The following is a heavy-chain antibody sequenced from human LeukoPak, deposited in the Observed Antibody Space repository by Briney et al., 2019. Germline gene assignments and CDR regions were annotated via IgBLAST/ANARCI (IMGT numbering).Heavy chain of an antibody. CDR3: VRDWGYDSSGYWQKYFDT. D-gene: IGHD3-22*01. CDR2: IGKAGDT. Sequence: GGSLRLSCAASGFTFSTYDMHWVRQATGKSLEWVAGIGKAGDTYYLASVKGRFTVSRENAKNSVYLQMNSLRAEDTAVYYCVRDWGYDSSGYWQKYFDTWGQGTLVTVSS. V-gene: IGHV3-13*04. J-gene: IGHJ4*02. CDR1: GFTFSTYD.